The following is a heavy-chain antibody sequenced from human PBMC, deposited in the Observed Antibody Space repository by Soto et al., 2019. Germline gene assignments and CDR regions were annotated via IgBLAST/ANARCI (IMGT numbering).Heavy chain of an antibody. CDR1: GYSFTSYW. D-gene: IGHD4-17*01. Sequence: ASLKISCKGCGYSFTSYWIGWVRQMPGKGLEWMGIIYPGDSDTRYSPSFQGQVTISADKSVSTAYLQWSSLKASDTAMYYCARAVNYYFDYWGQGTLVTASS. J-gene: IGHJ4*02. CDR3: ARAVNYYFDY. V-gene: IGHV5-51*01. CDR2: IYPGDSDT.